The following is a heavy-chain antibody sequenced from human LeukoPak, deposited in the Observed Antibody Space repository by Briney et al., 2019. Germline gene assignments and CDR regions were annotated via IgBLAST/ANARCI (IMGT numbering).Heavy chain of an antibody. CDR3: ARDMGWQQFDQ. Sequence: PGGSLRLSCVASRFTFSNYWMTWVRQAPGKGLERVANIKNDGGGKYYMESVKGRFTISRDNAKNSLYLQMNSLTVEDTAVYYCARDMGWQQFDQWGQGTLVTVSS. CDR1: RFTFSNYW. V-gene: IGHV3-7*01. J-gene: IGHJ4*02. CDR2: IKNDGGGK. D-gene: IGHD5-24*01.